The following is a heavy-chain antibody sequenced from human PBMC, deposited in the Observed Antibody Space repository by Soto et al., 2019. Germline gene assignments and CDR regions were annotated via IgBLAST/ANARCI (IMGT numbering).Heavy chain of an antibody. CDR1: GDSISAYY. V-gene: IGHV4-30-4*08. CDR3: ARERPDGARLDP. CDR2: IYYSGST. J-gene: IGHJ5*02. Sequence: SETLSLTCSVSGDSISAYYWSWIRQPPGKGLEWIGYIYYSGSTYYNPSLKSRVTISVDTSKSQFSLKLTSVTAADTAVYYCARERPDGARLDPWGQGTLVTVSS. D-gene: IGHD6-6*01.